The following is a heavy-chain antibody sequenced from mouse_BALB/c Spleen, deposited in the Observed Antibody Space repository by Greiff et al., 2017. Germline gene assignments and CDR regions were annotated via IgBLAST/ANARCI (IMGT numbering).Heavy chain of an antibody. CDR2: ISSGGSYT. CDR3: ARDYDYDYAMDY. J-gene: IGHJ4*01. CDR1: GFTFSSYA. D-gene: IGHD2-4*01. V-gene: IGHV5-9-4*01. Sequence: EVQLVESGGGLVKPGGSLKLSCAASGFTFSSYAMSWVRQAPEKRLEWVAEISSGGSYTYYPDTVTGRFTISRDNAENTLYLEMSSLRSEDTAMYYCARDYDYDYAMDYWGQGTSVTVSS.